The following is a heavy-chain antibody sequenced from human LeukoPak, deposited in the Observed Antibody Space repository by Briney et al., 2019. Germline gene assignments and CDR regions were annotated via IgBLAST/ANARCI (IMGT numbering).Heavy chain of an antibody. CDR1: GGSISSYY. CDR2: IYTSGST. J-gene: IGHJ4*02. V-gene: IGHV4-4*07. D-gene: IGHD4-17*01. CDR3: ARESGSVTSEVDFDY. Sequence: SETLSLTCTVSGGSISSYYWSWIRQPAGKGLEWIGRIYTSGSTNYNPSLKSRVTMSVDTSKNQFSLKLSSVTAADTAVYYCARESGSVTSEVDFDYWGQGTLVTVSS.